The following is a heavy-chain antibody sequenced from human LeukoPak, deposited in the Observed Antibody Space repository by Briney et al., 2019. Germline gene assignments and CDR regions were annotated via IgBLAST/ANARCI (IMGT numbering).Heavy chain of an antibody. CDR3: ARDRYYYDSSGYSPRFDP. CDR1: GGSFSGYY. V-gene: IGHV4-34*01. D-gene: IGHD3-22*01. CDR2: INHSGST. Sequence: SETLSLICAVYGGSFSGYYWSWIRQPPGKGLEWIGEINHSGSTNYNPSLKSRVTISVDTSKNQFSLKLSSVTAADTAVYYCARDRYYYDSSGYSPRFDPWGQGTLVTVSS. J-gene: IGHJ5*02.